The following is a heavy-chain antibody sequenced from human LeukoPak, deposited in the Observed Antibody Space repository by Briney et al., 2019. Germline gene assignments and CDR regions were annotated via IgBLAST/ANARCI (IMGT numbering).Heavy chain of an antibody. D-gene: IGHD3-22*01. Sequence: QPGGSLRLSCAASGFTFSSYEMNWVRQAPGKGLEWVSTISGPGSSTYSADSVKGRFTISRDNSKNTLYLQMHSLRAEDTAIYYCAKPSRDFDSSGYSHFDYWGQGTLVTVSS. CDR3: AKPSRDFDSSGYSHFDY. J-gene: IGHJ4*02. V-gene: IGHV3-23*01. CDR2: ISGPGSST. CDR1: GFTFSSYE.